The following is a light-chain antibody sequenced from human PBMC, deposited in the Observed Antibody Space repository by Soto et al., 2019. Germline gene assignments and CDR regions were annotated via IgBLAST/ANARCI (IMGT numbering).Light chain of an antibody. CDR1: QNINNW. V-gene: IGKV1-5*01. CDR3: QQYNLA. J-gene: IGKJ1*01. Sequence: DIQMTQSPSTLSASVGDRVTITCRASQNINNWLAWYQHKPGKAPKILIYDASTLESGVPSRFSGSGSGTEFTLTXSSLQPDDFATYYCQQYNLAFGQGTKVDIK. CDR2: DAS.